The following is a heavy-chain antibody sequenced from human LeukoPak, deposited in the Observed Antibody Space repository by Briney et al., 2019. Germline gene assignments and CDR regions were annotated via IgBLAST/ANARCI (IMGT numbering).Heavy chain of an antibody. CDR1: GLTLNSYW. CDR2: IKEDARET. J-gene: IGHJ1*01. CDR3: ARDQNFQP. V-gene: IGHV3-7*04. Sequence: GGSLRLSCSPSGLTLNSYWMSWVRHAPGKRLGWVVNIKEDARETYSVDSVKGRFTVSRESAKTSVYLQMNSLRAEDTVVYYCARDQNFQPWGQGTLVTVSS.